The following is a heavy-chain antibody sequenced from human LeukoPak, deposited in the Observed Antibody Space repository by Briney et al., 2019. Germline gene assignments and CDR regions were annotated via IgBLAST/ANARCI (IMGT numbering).Heavy chain of an antibody. Sequence: SETLSLTCAVYGGSFSGYYWSWIRQPPGKGLEWIGEINHSGSTNYNPSLKSRVTISVDTSKNQFSLKLSSVTAADTAVYYCARFITEVAAAGTVQGYYYYGMDVWGQGTTVTVSS. J-gene: IGHJ6*02. V-gene: IGHV4-34*01. CDR2: INHSGST. D-gene: IGHD6-13*01. CDR1: GGSFSGYY. CDR3: ARFITEVAAAGTVQGYYYYGMDV.